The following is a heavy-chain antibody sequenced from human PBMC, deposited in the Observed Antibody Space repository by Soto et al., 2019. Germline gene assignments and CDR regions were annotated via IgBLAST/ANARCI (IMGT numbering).Heavy chain of an antibody. J-gene: IGHJ5*01. D-gene: IGHD3-16*01. CDR1: GGSITTHY. V-gene: IGHV4-59*08. CDR3: ARHFGGLIDS. CDR2: MYFSGSP. Sequence: QVQLQESGPGLVKPSETLSLTCTVSGGSITTHYWSWIRQPPGKGLEWVGYMYFSGSPNYNPSLACRVTISVDTSKNQFSLRLRSVTAADTAVYYCARHFGGLIDSWGQGTLVTVSS.